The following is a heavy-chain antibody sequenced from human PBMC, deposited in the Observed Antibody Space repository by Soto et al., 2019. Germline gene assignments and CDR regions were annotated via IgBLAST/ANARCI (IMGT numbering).Heavy chain of an antibody. V-gene: IGHV3-30-3*01. D-gene: IGHD6-6*01. J-gene: IGHJ6*03. CDR1: GFTFSSYA. Sequence: GGSLRLSCAASGFTFSSYAMHWVRQAPGKGLEWVAVISYDGSNKYYADSVKGRFTISRDNSKNTLYLQMNSLRAEDTAVYYCARRARPDFYYMDVWGKGTTVTVSS. CDR2: ISYDGSNK. CDR3: ARRARPDFYYMDV.